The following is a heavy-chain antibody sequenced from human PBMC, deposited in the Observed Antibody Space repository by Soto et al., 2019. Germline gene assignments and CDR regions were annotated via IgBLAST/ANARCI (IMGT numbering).Heavy chain of an antibody. D-gene: IGHD1-20*01. J-gene: IGHJ4*02. CDR1: GFTFTSYW. CDR3: ATITGTTAGR. Sequence: GGSLRLSCAASGFTFTSYWMNWVRQAPGKGLVWVSRINSDGSNTTYADSVKGRFTISRDNAKNTLYLQMNSLRAEDTAIYYCATITGTTAGRWGQGTPVTVSS. V-gene: IGHV3-74*03. CDR2: INSDGSNT.